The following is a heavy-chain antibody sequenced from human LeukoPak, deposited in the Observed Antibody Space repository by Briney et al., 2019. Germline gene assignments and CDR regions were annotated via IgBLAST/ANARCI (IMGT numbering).Heavy chain of an antibody. D-gene: IGHD3-10*01. CDR2: VNGDEGSS. CDR3: ARSPGYYFDY. J-gene: IGHJ4*02. V-gene: IGHV3-74*01. CDR1: GFTFRNYW. Sequence: PGGSLRLSCAASGFTFRNYWLHWVRQAPGKGLVWVSRVNGDEGSSSYADSVTGRFTISRDNANNTLYLQMNNLGVEDTAVYYCARSPGYYFDYWGQGTLVTVSS.